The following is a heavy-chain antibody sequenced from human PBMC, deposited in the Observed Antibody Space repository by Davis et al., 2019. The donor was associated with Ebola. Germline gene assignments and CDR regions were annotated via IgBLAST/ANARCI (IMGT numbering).Heavy chain of an antibody. Sequence: ASVKVSCKASGYTFTSYDINWVRQATGQGLEWMGWMNPNSGNTGFAQKFQGRVTMSRNISITTAYLELSSLGSEDTAVYYCARRVGARSGFGNWGQGTLVTVSS. CDR1: GYTFTSYD. CDR3: ARRVGARSGFGN. D-gene: IGHD1-26*01. CDR2: MNPNSGNT. V-gene: IGHV1-8*01. J-gene: IGHJ4*02.